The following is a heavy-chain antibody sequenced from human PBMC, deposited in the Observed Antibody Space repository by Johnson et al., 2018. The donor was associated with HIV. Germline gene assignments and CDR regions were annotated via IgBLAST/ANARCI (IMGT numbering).Heavy chain of an antibody. V-gene: IGHV3-15*01. Sequence: VQLVESGGGFVKPGGSLRLSCAASGFTNNNAWMNWVRQAPGKGLEWVGGIKSKSDGGTADYAAPVKGRFTISRDDSEKILYLQMSSLKTEDTAVYYCTTADIVGTFDIWGQGTMVTVS. CDR3: TTADIVGTFDI. D-gene: IGHD2-15*01. CDR1: GFTNNNAW. J-gene: IGHJ3*02. CDR2: IKSKSDGGTA.